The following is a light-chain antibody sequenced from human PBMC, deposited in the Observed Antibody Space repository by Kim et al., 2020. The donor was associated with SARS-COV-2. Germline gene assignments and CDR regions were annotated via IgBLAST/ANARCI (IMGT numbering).Light chain of an antibody. CDR1: NIGSKR. V-gene: IGLV3-21*04. CDR3: QVWDSSSDHRVV. CDR2: YDS. J-gene: IGLJ2*01. Sequence: PGKTARITCGGTNIGSKRVHWYQQKPGQAPVLVIYYDSDRPSGIPERFSGSNSGNTATLTISRVEAGDEADYYCQVWDSSSDHRVVFGGGTQLTVL.